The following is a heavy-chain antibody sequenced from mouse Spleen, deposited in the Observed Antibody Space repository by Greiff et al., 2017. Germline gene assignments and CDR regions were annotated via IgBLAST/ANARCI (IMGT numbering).Heavy chain of an antibody. D-gene: IGHD3-1*01. CDR1: GYSITSGYY. CDR3: ARLGGAWFAY. Sequence: EVQLQQSGPGLVKPSQSLSLTCSVTGYSITSGYYWNWIRQFPGNKLEWMGYISYDGSNNYNPSLKNRISITRDTSKNQFFLKLNSVTTEDTATYYCARLGGAWFAYWGQGTLVTVSA. CDR2: ISYDGSN. V-gene: IGHV3-6*02. J-gene: IGHJ3*01.